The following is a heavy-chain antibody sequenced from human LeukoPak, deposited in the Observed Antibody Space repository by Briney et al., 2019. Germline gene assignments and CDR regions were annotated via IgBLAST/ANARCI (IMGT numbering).Heavy chain of an antibody. CDR2: IIPIFGTA. CDR3: AREGDGELRSGFDY. D-gene: IGHD1-7*01. Sequence: ASAKVSCKASGYTFTGYYMHWVRQAPGQGLEWMGGIIPIFGTANYAQKFQGRVTITTDESTSTAYMELSSLRSEDTAVYYCAREGDGELRSGFDYWGQGTLVTVSS. CDR1: GYTFTGYY. J-gene: IGHJ4*02. V-gene: IGHV1-69*05.